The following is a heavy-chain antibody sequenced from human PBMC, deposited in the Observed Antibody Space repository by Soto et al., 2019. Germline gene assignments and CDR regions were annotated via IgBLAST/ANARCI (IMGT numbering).Heavy chain of an antibody. J-gene: IGHJ6*03. CDR1: GFTFSSYG. D-gene: IGHD2-2*01. V-gene: IGHV3-30*18. Sequence: GGSLRLSCAASGFTFSSYGMHWVRQAPGKGLEWVAVISYDGSNKYYADSVKGRFTISRDNSKNTLYLQMNSLRAEDTAVYYCAKDHPDIVVVPAAMYYYYYYMDVWGKGTTVTVSS. CDR2: ISYDGSNK. CDR3: AKDHPDIVVVPAAMYYYYYYMDV.